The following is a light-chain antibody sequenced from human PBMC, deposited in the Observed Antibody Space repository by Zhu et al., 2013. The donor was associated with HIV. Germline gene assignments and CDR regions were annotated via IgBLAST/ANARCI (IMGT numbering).Light chain of an antibody. CDR1: QSVSSNY. J-gene: IGKJ3*01. CDR2: GAS. V-gene: IGKV3-20*01. CDR3: QQANSLPRT. Sequence: EIVLTQSLGTLSLSPGERATLSCRASQSVSSNYLAWYQQKSGQAPRLVIFGASNRATGIPDRFSGSGSGTDFTLTISRLEPEDFATYYCQQANSLPRTFGPGTKVDIK.